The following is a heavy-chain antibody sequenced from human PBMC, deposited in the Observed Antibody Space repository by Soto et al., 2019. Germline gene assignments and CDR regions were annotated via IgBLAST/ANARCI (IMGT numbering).Heavy chain of an antibody. D-gene: IGHD3-10*01. Sequence: QVQLVQSGAEVKKPGASVKVSCKASGYTFTSYAISWVRQAPGQGLEWMGCMSAYNGNSNNAQKLEGRVTMTTDTSPTTAYLELRSLGADDTAVYYCARSGPPAGYWSQGTLVTVSS. CDR1: GYTFTSYA. J-gene: IGHJ4*02. V-gene: IGHV1-18*01. CDR3: ARSGPPAGY. CDR2: MSAYNGNS.